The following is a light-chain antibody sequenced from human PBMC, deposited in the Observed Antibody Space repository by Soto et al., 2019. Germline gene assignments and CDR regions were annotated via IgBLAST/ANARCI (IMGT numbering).Light chain of an antibody. V-gene: IGKV1-27*01. CDR1: QDISVY. CDR3: QKFNTAPLS. Sequence: DIQMTQSPSSLSASVGDRVTITCRASQDISVYLAWYQQKPGKVPKLLIYSASTLQSGVPSRFRGSGSGTDFTLTISSLQPEDVATYYCQKFNTAPLSFGQGTRLEMK. CDR2: SAS. J-gene: IGKJ5*01.